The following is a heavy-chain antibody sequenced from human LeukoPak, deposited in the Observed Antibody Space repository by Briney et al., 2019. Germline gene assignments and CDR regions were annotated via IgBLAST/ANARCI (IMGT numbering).Heavy chain of an antibody. Sequence: PGGSLRLSCAASGFTFSNYIMHWVRQAPGKGLDWVAVILENGSYQYYADSVKGRLTISRDISKNTLYVQMNSLRPEDTAVYYCAKGEPYYDILTGYPNYYMDVWGKGTTVTISS. V-gene: IGHV3-30*04. J-gene: IGHJ6*03. D-gene: IGHD3-9*01. CDR3: AKGEPYYDILTGYPNYYMDV. CDR2: ILENGSYQ. CDR1: GFTFSNYI.